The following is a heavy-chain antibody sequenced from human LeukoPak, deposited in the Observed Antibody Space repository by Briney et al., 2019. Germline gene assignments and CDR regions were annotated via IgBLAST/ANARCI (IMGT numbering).Heavy chain of an antibody. Sequence: SETLSLTCTVSGGSISSYYWSWIRQPAGKGLEWIGRIHTSGGTNYNPSLKSRVTMSVDTSKNQFSLKLSSVTAADTAVYYCARDKYYYDGSASIRFDYWGQGTLVTVSS. D-gene: IGHD3-22*01. CDR1: GGSISSYY. CDR3: ARDKYYYDGSASIRFDY. CDR2: IHTSGGT. J-gene: IGHJ4*02. V-gene: IGHV4-4*07.